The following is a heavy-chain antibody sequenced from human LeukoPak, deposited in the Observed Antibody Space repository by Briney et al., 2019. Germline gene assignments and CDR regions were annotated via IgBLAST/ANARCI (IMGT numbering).Heavy chain of an antibody. CDR3: VKGRPDYYGSGKSLSY. CDR1: GFTFISYA. CDR2: ISSNGGST. J-gene: IGHJ4*02. V-gene: IGHV3-64D*06. D-gene: IGHD3-10*01. Sequence: GGSLRLSCSASGFTFISYAMHWVRQAPGKGLEYVSAISSNGGSTYYADSVKGRFTISRDNSKNTLYLQMSSLRAEDTAVYYCVKGRPDYYGSGKSLSYWGQGTLVTVSS.